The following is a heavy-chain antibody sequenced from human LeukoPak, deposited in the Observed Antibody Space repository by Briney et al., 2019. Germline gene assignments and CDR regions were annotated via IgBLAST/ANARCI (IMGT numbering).Heavy chain of an antibody. J-gene: IGHJ6*03. Sequence: GGSLRLSCAASGFTFRSYWMSWVRQASGKGLEWVANINQDGSEKYYVDSVKGRFTISRDNAKNSLYLQMNSLRAEDTAVYYCARDQGFSYYFYYMDVWGKGTTVTVSS. CDR2: INQDGSEK. V-gene: IGHV3-7*01. D-gene: IGHD3-3*01. CDR1: GFTFRSYW. CDR3: ARDQGFSYYFYYMDV.